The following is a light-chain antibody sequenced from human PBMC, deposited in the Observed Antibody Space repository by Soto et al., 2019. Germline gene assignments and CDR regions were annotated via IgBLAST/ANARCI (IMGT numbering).Light chain of an antibody. CDR1: SGDVGGYNY. Sequence: QSALTQPPSASGSLGQSVTISCTGTSGDVGGYNYVSWYQQHPGKAPKLMIYDVTKRPSGVPDRFSGSKSGKTASLTVSGLQAEDEADYYCSSYAGSNNFVFGTGTKVTVL. J-gene: IGLJ1*01. CDR2: DVT. V-gene: IGLV2-8*01. CDR3: SSYAGSNNFV.